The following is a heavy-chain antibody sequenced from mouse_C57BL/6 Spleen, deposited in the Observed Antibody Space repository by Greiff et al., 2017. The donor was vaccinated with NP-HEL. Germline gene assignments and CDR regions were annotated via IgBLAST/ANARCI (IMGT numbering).Heavy chain of an antibody. CDR1: GYTFTDYY. J-gene: IGHJ1*03. Sequence: VQLKQSGPVLVKPGASVKMSCKASGYTFTDYYMNWVKQSHGKSLEWIGVINPYNGGTSYNQKFKGKATLTVDKSSSTAYMELNSLTSEDSAVYYCARRVYYGSSYWYFDVWGTGTTVTVSS. CDR3: ARRVYYGSSYWYFDV. CDR2: INPYNGGT. V-gene: IGHV1-19*01. D-gene: IGHD1-1*01.